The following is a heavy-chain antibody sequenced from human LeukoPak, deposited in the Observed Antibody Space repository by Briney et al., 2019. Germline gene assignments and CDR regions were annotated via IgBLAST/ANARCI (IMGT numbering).Heavy chain of an antibody. Sequence: GGSLRLSCAASGFTFTNYSMHWVRQTPGKGLEWVSYISSGSTTIYYTDSVKGRFTISRDNAKNSLYLQMNSLRAEDTAVYYCARRESTTMVRGGVDYWGQGTLVTVSS. CDR3: ARRESTTMVRGGVDY. CDR2: ISSGSTTI. CDR1: GFTFTNYS. J-gene: IGHJ4*02. V-gene: IGHV3-48*01. D-gene: IGHD3-10*01.